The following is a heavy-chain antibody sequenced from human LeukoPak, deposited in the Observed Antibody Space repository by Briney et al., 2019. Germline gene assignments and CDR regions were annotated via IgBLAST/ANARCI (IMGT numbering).Heavy chain of an antibody. V-gene: IGHV3-30*18. J-gene: IGHJ4*02. CDR3: AKIGIVGATTCYFDY. Sequence: GGFLRLSCAASGFTFSSYGMHWVRQAPGKGLEWVAVISYDGSNKYYADSVKGRFTISRDNSKNTLYLQMNSLRAEDTAVYYCAKIGIVGATTCYFDYWGQGTLVTVSS. CDR2: ISYDGSNK. D-gene: IGHD1-26*01. CDR1: GFTFSSYG.